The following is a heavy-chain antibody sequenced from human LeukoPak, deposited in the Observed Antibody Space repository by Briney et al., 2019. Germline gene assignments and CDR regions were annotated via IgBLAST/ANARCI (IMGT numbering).Heavy chain of an antibody. Sequence: SVKVSCKASGGTFSSYAISWVRQAPGQGLEWMGGIIPIFGTANYAQKFQGRVTITADESTSTAYMELSSLRSEDTAVYYCARDRTSGIAAAVWGQGTPVTVSS. CDR1: GGTFSSYA. J-gene: IGHJ4*02. CDR2: IIPIFGTA. CDR3: ARDRTSGIAAAV. D-gene: IGHD6-13*01. V-gene: IGHV1-69*13.